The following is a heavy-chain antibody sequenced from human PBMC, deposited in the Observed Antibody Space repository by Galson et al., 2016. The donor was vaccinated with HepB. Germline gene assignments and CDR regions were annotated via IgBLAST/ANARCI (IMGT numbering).Heavy chain of an antibody. Sequence: PALVKPTQTLTLTCTFSGFSLSTSGVGVGWIRQPPGKALEWLALTYWDGDKHYSPSLRSSLTITKDTSENQVVLTMTNMDPVDTGTYYCAHFISCWYSVGGAFDIWGQGTIVTVSS. CDR1: GFSLSTSGVG. V-gene: IGHV2-5*02. D-gene: IGHD6-19*01. CDR2: TYWDGDK. J-gene: IGHJ3*02. CDR3: AHFISCWYSVGGAFDI.